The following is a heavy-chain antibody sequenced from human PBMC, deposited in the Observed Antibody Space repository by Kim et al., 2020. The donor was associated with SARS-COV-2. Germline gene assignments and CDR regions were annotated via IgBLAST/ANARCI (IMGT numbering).Heavy chain of an antibody. V-gene: IGHV1-69*01. Sequence: NYAPKFQGRITMTADESTSTTYMELTSLKSGDTAVYFCATRFFDSSGNYHDYWGQGTLVTVSS. CDR3: ATRFFDSSGNYHDY. D-gene: IGHD3-22*01. J-gene: IGHJ4*02.